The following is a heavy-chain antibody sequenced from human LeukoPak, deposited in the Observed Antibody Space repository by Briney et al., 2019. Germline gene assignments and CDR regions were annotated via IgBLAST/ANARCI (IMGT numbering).Heavy chain of an antibody. Sequence: SETPSPTCTVSGGSISSYYWGWIRQPPGKGLEWIAYIYYSGSTNYNPSLKSRVTISVDTSKNQFSLKLSSVTAADTAVYYCARDARGYSYIDYWGQGTLVTVSS. CDR3: ARDARGYSYIDY. J-gene: IGHJ4*02. D-gene: IGHD5-18*01. CDR2: IYYSGST. V-gene: IGHV4-59*13. CDR1: GGSISSYY.